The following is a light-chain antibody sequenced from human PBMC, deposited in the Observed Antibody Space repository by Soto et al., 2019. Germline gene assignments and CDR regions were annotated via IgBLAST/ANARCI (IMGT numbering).Light chain of an antibody. V-gene: IGKV1-5*01. J-gene: IGKJ1*01. CDR1: QSISGW. CDR3: QQYNGYPWT. Sequence: DLPMTQSPSTLSASVGDRVTITCRASQSISGWLAWYQQKPGKAPKLLIYAASSLESGVPSRFTGSGSGTEFTLTISSLQPDDFATYYCQQYNGYPWTFGQGTKVEIK. CDR2: AAS.